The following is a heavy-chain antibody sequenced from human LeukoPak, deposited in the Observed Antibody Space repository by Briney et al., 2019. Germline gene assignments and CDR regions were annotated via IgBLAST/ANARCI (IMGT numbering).Heavy chain of an antibody. CDR3: PILRGTVTQFDD. Sequence: PGGSLRLSCAACGITFISYCMHWVRQTPGKGLLWVSHIRSDGSDAIYADSVRGRFTISIDNAKNTLYLQMNSLRAEDTAVYYCPILRGTVTQFDDWGQGTLVTVSS. CDR1: GITFISYC. CDR2: IRSDGSDA. V-gene: IGHV3-74*01. J-gene: IGHJ4*02. D-gene: IGHD4-17*01.